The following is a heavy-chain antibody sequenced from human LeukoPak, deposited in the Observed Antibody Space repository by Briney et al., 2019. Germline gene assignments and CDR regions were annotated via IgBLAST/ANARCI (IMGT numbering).Heavy chain of an antibody. Sequence: ASVKVSCKASGYTFTTYGISWVRQAPGQGLEWMGWISAQHGQTEYAPNSQDRVTMTTDTYTNTAYMELRSLRSDDTAVYYCAGSLGYCTSNVCYLKYWGQGTLVTVSS. V-gene: IGHV1-18*01. CDR1: GYTFTTYG. J-gene: IGHJ4*02. CDR2: ISAQHGQT. CDR3: AGSLGYCTSNVCYLKY. D-gene: IGHD2-2*01.